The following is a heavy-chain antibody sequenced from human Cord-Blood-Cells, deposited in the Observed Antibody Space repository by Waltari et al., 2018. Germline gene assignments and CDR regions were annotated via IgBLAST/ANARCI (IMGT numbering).Heavy chain of an antibody. Sequence: QVQLQESGSGLVTHSATLSLTCTVPGASISSHSWRWIRQPPGKGLEWIGYIYYSESTNYNPSLKSRVTISVDTSKNQFSLKLSSVTAADTAVYYCARLELGWSYFDYWGQGTLVTVSS. D-gene: IGHD1-7*01. J-gene: IGHJ4*02. V-gene: IGHV4-59*11. CDR2: IYYSEST. CDR3: ARLELGWSYFDY. CDR1: GASISSHS.